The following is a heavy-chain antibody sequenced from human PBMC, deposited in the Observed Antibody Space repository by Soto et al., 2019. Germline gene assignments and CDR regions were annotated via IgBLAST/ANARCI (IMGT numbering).Heavy chain of an antibody. Sequence: SETLSLTCTVSGGSLSSGDYYWSWIRQPPGKGLEWIGSIYYSGSTYYNPSLKSRVTISVDPSKNQFSLKLNSVTAADTAVYYCASRHSSPYFDYWGQGTLVTVS. D-gene: IGHD6-13*01. J-gene: IGHJ4*02. V-gene: IGHV4-30-4*01. CDR1: GGSLSSGDYY. CDR2: IYYSGST. CDR3: ASRHSSPYFDY.